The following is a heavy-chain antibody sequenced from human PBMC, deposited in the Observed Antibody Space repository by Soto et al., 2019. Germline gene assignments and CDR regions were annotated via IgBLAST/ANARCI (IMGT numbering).Heavy chain of an antibody. D-gene: IGHD3-10*01. Sequence: PGGSLRLSCVTSGFTFSTYGMTWVRQAPGKGLEWVSYGGSGGSRYYAESVKGRFTISRDNSKNTLSLEMNSLRAEDTATYYCVKFRGRAYPYYYVDVWGKGTTVTVS. V-gene: IGHV3-23*01. CDR2: GGSGGSR. CDR1: GFTFSTYG. CDR3: VKFRGRAYPYYYVDV. J-gene: IGHJ6*03.